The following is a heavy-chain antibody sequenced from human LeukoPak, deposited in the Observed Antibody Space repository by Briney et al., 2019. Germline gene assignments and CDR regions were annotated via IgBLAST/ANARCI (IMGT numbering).Heavy chain of an antibody. V-gene: IGHV1-69*10. Sequence: GASVKVSCKASGGTFSSYAISWVRQAPGQGLEWMGGIIPIFGIANYAQKFQGRVTITADKSTSTAYMELSSLRSEDTAVYYCARAVYYDSSGPDFQHWGQGTLVTVSS. CDR3: ARAVYYDSSGPDFQH. J-gene: IGHJ1*01. CDR1: GGTFSSYA. CDR2: IIPIFGIA. D-gene: IGHD3-22*01.